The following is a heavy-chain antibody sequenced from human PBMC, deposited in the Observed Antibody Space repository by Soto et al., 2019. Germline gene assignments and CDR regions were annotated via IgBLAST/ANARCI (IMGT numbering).Heavy chain of an antibody. CDR1: GFSGSRNF. D-gene: IGHD1-26*01. Sequence: EVQLVESGGSFIQPGGSLRLSCAVSGFSGSRNFMSWIRQAPGKGLEWVSILYSGGTTYYTGSVEGRFTMSGDDSKNTVYLQMKSLRGEDTATYFCSRVVLVGATPDSFDNWGQGSLVTVSS. CDR3: SRVVLVGATPDSFDN. CDR2: LYSGGTT. J-gene: IGHJ4*01. V-gene: IGHV3-53*01.